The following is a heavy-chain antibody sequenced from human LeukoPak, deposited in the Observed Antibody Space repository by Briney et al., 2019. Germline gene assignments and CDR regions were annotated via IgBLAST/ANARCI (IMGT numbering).Heavy chain of an antibody. CDR2: ISSSSSYI. Sequence: GGSLRLSCAASGFTFSSYSMNWVRQAPGKGLEWVSSISSSSSYIYYADSVKGRFTISRDNAKNSLYLQMNSLRAEDTAVYYCARGGSPVLLWFGELYPWGQGTLVTVSS. V-gene: IGHV3-21*01. D-gene: IGHD3-10*01. CDR3: ARGGSPVLLWFGELYP. CDR1: GFTFSSYS. J-gene: IGHJ5*02.